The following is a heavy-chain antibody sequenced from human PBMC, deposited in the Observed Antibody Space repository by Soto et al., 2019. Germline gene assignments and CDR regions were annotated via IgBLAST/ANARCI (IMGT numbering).Heavy chain of an antibody. J-gene: IGHJ6*03. Sequence: EVQLLESGGGLVQPGGSLRLSCAASGFTFSPYAMTWVRQVPGKGLEWVSTVIGSGGSTYYADSVKGRFTISRDNSKNTLYLQMNSLRAEHTAVYYCAKMSGFDSNYYMDVWGKGTTVTVSS. CDR3: AKMSGFDSNYYMDV. V-gene: IGHV3-23*01. CDR2: VIGSGGST. D-gene: IGHD5-12*01. CDR1: GFTFSPYA.